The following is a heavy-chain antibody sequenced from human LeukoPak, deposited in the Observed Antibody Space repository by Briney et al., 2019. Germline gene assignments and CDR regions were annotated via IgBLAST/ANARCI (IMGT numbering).Heavy chain of an antibody. J-gene: IGHJ4*02. CDR1: GFTFSSYW. Sequence: GGSLRLSCAASGFTFSSYWMSWVRQAPGKGLEWVANIKQDGSEKYYVDSVKGRFTISRDNSKNTLFLQMNSLRAEDTAVYYCARGHWFAHLDYWGQGTLVTVSS. V-gene: IGHV3-7*03. CDR3: ARGHWFAHLDY. CDR2: IKQDGSEK. D-gene: IGHD3-9*01.